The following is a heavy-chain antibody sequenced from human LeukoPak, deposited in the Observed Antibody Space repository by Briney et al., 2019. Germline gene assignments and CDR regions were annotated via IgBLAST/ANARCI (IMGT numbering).Heavy chain of an antibody. CDR3: ASAQTTSFGY. CDR2: IYYSGCT. CDR1: GGSISSYY. V-gene: IGHV4-59*08. D-gene: IGHD4-17*01. J-gene: IGHJ4*02. Sequence: SETLSLTCTVSGGSISSYYWSWIRQPPGKGLEWIGYIYYSGCTNYNPSLKSRVTISVDTSKNQFSLKLSSVTAADTAVYYCASAQTTSFGYWGQGTLVTVSS.